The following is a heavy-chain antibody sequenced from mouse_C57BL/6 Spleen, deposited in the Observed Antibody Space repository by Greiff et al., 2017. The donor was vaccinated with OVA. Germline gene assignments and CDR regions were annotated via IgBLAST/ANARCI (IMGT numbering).Heavy chain of an antibody. Sequence: EVMLVESGGGLVQSGRSLRLSCATSGFTFSDFYMEWVRQAPGKGLEWIAASRNKANDYTTEYSASVKGRFIVSRDTSQSILYLQMNALRAEDTAIYYCARANWDWYFDVWGTGTTVTVSS. V-gene: IGHV7-1*01. CDR1: GFTFSDFY. CDR2: SRNKANDYTT. CDR3: ARANWDWYFDV. J-gene: IGHJ1*03. D-gene: IGHD4-1*01.